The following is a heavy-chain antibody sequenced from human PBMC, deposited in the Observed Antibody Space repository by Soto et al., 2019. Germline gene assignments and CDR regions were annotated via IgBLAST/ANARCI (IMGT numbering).Heavy chain of an antibody. Sequence: AAVKFSCNASGYTGTDYYMHLVRQSPGQGLEWMGWMKPNSGGTNYAQKFQGRVTMTRDTSITTAYMELSRLTSDDTAVYYCERGAYEAGRIGHLEAFDIWGQGTMVT. CDR2: MKPNSGGT. CDR1: GYTGTDYY. V-gene: IGHV1-2*02. D-gene: IGHD6-6*01. CDR3: ERGAYEAGRIGHLEAFDI. J-gene: IGHJ3*02.